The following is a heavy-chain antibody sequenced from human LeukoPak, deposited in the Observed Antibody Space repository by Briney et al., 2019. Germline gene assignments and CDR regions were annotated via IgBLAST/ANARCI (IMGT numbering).Heavy chain of an antibody. CDR3: AREDYYDILTGYPSGFDP. J-gene: IGHJ5*02. CDR1: GGSFSGYY. V-gene: IGHV4-34*01. Sequence: SETLSLTCAVYGGSFSGYYWSWVRQPPGKGLEWIGEINHSGSTNYNPSLKSRVTISVDTSKNQFSLKLISVTAADTAVYYCAREDYYDILTGYPSGFDPWGQGTLVTVSS. D-gene: IGHD3-9*01. CDR2: INHSGST.